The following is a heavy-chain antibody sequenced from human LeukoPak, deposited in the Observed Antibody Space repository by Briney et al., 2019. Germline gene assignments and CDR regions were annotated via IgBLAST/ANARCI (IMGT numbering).Heavy chain of an antibody. Sequence: ASVKVSCKVSGYTLIDLSMHWVRQAPGKGLEWMGSFDPEDGETAFAQKFQGRVTMTRNTSISTAYMELSSLRSEDTAVYYCARGESGIYCSGGSCYLSYYWGQGTLVTVSS. CDR2: FDPEDGET. CDR1: GYTLIDLS. CDR3: ARGESGIYCSGGSCYLSYY. J-gene: IGHJ4*02. D-gene: IGHD2-15*01. V-gene: IGHV1-24*01.